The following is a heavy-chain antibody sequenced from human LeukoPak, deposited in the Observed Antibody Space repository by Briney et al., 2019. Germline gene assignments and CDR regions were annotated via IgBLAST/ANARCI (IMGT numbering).Heavy chain of an antibody. CDR3: ASLDYDFWSGQNHYSYYYMDA. D-gene: IGHD3-3*01. V-gene: IGHV4-38-2*02. Sequence: RTSETLSLTCTVSGYSISSGCYWGWIRQSPGKGLGWIGFIYDGGSTNYNPSLKSRVTISVDTSKNQFSLKLSSVTAADTAVYYCASLDYDFWSGQNHYSYYYMDAWGKGTTVTVSS. J-gene: IGHJ6*03. CDR1: GYSISSGCY. CDR2: IYDGGST.